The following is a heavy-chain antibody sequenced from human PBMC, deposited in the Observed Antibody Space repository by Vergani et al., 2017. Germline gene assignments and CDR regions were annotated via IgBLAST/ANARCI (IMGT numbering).Heavy chain of an antibody. CDR1: GGSFSGYY. CDR3: AGGPDPITTTFDEYDFDV. J-gene: IGHJ4*02. V-gene: IGHV4-34*12. D-gene: IGHD3-3*01. Sequence: QVQLQQWGAGLLKPSETLSLTCAVYGGSFSGYYWSWIRQPPGKGLEWIGEIINSGSTNYNPSLKSRVTISVDTSKNQFSLMLSCVTAADTAVYYCAGGPDPITTTFDEYDFDVWGQGTLVTVSS. CDR2: IINSGST.